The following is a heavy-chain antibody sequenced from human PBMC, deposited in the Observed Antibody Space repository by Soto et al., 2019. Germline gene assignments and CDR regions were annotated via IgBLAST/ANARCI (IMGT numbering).Heavy chain of an antibody. D-gene: IGHD5-18*01. Sequence: PGGSQRLCNAVSGVNRTNVWMNWVRQAPGKGPEWVGRIKSKTHGGTADYAAPVKGRFTISRDDSENTLYLQMNSLKTEDTAVYYCSHGYYQYFDSWGQGTLVTVSS. V-gene: IGHV3-15*07. CDR1: GVNRTNVW. J-gene: IGHJ4*02. CDR3: SHGYYQYFDS. CDR2: IKSKTHGGTA.